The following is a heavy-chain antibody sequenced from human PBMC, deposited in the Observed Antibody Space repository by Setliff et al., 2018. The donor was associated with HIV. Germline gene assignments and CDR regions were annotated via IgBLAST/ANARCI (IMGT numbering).Heavy chain of an antibody. D-gene: IGHD2-21*02. V-gene: IGHV4-34*01. J-gene: IGHJ3*02. CDR3: ARDKTAVPRDVGVAADI. Sequence: PSETLSLTCAVYGGSFSGYYWSWIRQPPGKGLEWIGEINHSGSINYNPSLKSRVTISVDTSKNQFSLRLSSVTAADTAVYYCARDKTAVPRDVGVAADIWGQGTMVTVSS. CDR2: INHSGSI. CDR1: GGSFSGYY.